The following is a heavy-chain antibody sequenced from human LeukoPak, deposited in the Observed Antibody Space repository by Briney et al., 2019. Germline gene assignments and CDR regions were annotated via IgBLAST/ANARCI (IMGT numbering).Heavy chain of an antibody. CDR1: GFTVSSNY. CDR2: IYSGGST. V-gene: IGHV3-53*01. D-gene: IGHD6-19*01. Sequence: PGGSLRLSCAASGFTVSSNYMSWVRQAPGKGLEWVSVIYSGGSTYYADSVKGRFTISRDNSKNTLYLQMNSLRAEDTAVYYCARVLSSGWYSRAYFDYWGQGRLVTVSS. CDR3: ARVLSSGWYSRAYFDY. J-gene: IGHJ4*02.